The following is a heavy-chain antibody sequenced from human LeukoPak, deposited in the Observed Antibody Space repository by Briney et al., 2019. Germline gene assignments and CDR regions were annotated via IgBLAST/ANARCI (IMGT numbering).Heavy chain of an antibody. CDR1: GFTVSDNY. CDR3: ARSDLDYFDY. D-gene: IGHD2-21*02. V-gene: IGHV3-53*01. J-gene: IGHJ4*02. Sequence: PGGSLRLSCAASGFTVSDNYMSWVRQAPGKGLEWVSVIYSGGSTYYADSVKGRFTISRDNSKNTLYLQMNSLRAEDTAVHYCARSDLDYFDYWGQGTLVTVSS. CDR2: IYSGGST.